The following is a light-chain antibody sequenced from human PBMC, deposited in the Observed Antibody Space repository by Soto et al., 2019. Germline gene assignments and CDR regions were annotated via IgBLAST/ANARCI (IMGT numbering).Light chain of an antibody. Sequence: EVVLTQSPVPLSLSPGERATLSCRASQSFRGLLAWYQQKPGQAPRLLIYDAYNWATDIPPRFSGSGFGTDFTLTIGSLEPEDSAVYYCQQRHRWPITFGQGTRLEIK. CDR3: QQRHRWPIT. CDR2: DAY. J-gene: IGKJ5*01. CDR1: QSFRGL. V-gene: IGKV3-11*01.